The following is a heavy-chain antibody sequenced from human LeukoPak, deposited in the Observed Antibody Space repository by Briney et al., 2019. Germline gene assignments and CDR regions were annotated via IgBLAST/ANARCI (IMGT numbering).Heavy chain of an antibody. Sequence: GGSLRLSCAASGFTFSSYGMHWVRQAPGKGLEWVAFIRYDGSNKYYADSVKGRFTISRDNSKNTLYLQMNSLRAEDTAVYYCAVNYGSGSYIDYWGQGTLVTVSS. D-gene: IGHD3-10*01. J-gene: IGHJ4*02. CDR1: GFTFSSYG. V-gene: IGHV3-30*02. CDR2: IRYDGSNK. CDR3: AVNYGSGSYIDY.